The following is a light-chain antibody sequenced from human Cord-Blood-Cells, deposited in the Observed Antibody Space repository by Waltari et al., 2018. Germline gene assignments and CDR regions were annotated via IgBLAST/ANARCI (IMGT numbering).Light chain of an antibody. Sequence: QSALTQPASVSGSPGQSITISCTGTSSDVGGYNHLSWYQQHPGKAPKLMIYDVSNRPSGVSNRFAGSKSGNTASLTISGLQVEDEADYYCSSYTSSSTLVFGGGTKLTVL. CDR1: SSDVGGYNH. CDR3: SSYTSSSTLV. J-gene: IGLJ3*02. V-gene: IGLV2-14*03. CDR2: DVS.